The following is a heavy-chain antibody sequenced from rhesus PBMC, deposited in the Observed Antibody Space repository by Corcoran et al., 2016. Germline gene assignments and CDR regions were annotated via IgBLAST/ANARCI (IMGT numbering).Heavy chain of an antibody. CDR2: IKRKADGETA. D-gene: IGHD3-3*01. CDR1: GFTFSNSW. V-gene: IGHV3-30*02. J-gene: IGHJ6*01. Sequence: EVQLVESGAGLVQPGGSLRLSGAASGFTFSNSWMSWVRQAPGKGLEGVARIKRKADGETADYPASVKGRFTISRDDSKNTLYLQMNSLKTEDTAVYYCTTDRYYNIWTGYYSGYGLDSWGQGVVVTVSS. CDR3: TTDRYYNIWTGYYSGYGLDS.